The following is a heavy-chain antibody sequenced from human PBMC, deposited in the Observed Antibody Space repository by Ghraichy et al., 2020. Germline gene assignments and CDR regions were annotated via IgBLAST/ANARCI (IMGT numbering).Heavy chain of an antibody. CDR1: GYTFTGYY. V-gene: IGHV1-2*02. J-gene: IGHJ4*02. D-gene: IGHD3-22*01. Sequence: ASVKVSCKASGYTFTGYYMHWVRQAPGQGLEWMGWINPNSGGTNYAQKFQGRVTMTRDTSISTAYMELSRLRSDDTAVYYCAGDEDYYDSSGYPPTVDYWGQGTLVTVSA. CDR3: AGDEDYYDSSGYPPTVDY. CDR2: INPNSGGT.